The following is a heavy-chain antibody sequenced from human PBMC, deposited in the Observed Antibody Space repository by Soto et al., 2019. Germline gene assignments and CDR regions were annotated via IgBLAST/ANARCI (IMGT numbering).Heavy chain of an antibody. J-gene: IGHJ2*01. CDR2: IGPRDSST. Sequence: PGESLKISWKGSGYSFTRYWIRWVRQMPGKGLECLGRIGPRDSSTNSPPSFHGHATISANKSISTAYLQCSILKASDTAMYYCAIQLPYSSSWGYWYFDLWGRGTLVTVSS. CDR1: GYSFTRYW. V-gene: IGHV5-10-1*01. D-gene: IGHD6-13*01. CDR3: AIQLPYSSSWGYWYFDL.